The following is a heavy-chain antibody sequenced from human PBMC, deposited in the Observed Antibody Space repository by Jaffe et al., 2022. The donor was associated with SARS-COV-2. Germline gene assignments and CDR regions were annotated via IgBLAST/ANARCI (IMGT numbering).Heavy chain of an antibody. CDR3: AKCYSYYAHYYYGLDV. CDR1: EFTFSSYA. V-gene: IGHV3-23*01. CDR2: ISGSGAST. J-gene: IGHJ6*02. Sequence: EVQLLESGGALVQPGGSLRLSCAASEFTFSSYAMTWVRRAPGKGLEWVSAISGSGASTYYADSVKGRFTISRDNSKNTLYLQLNSLRAEDTAVYYCAKCYSYYAHYYYGLDVWGQGTTVTVSS. D-gene: IGHD3-10*01.